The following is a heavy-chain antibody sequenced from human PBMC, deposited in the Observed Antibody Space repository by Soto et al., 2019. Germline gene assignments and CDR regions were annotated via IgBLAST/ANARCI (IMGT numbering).Heavy chain of an antibody. CDR1: GGSISSSSYY. J-gene: IGHJ4*02. CDR2: IYYSGST. V-gene: IGHV4-39*01. Sequence: QLQLQESGPGLVKPSETLSLTCTVSGGSISSSSYYWGWIRQPPGKGLEWIGSIYYSGSTYYNPSLKSRVTISVDTSKNQFSLKLSSVTAADTAVYYCARFLGELSFGWVDYWGQGTLVTVSS. D-gene: IGHD3-16*02. CDR3: ARFLGELSFGWVDY.